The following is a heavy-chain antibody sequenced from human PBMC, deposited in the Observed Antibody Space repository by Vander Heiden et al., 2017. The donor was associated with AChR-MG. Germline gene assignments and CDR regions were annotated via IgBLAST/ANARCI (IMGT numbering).Heavy chain of an antibody. CDR2: IIPIFGTA. Sequence: QVQLVQSGAEVKTPGSSVKVSCKASGGTFSSYAISWVRQSPGQGLEWMGGIIPIFGTANYAQKFQGRVTITADESTSTAYMELSSLRSEDTAVYYCATITVTTRTIDYWGQGTLVTVSS. CDR3: ATITVTTRTIDY. CDR1: GGTFSSYA. D-gene: IGHD4-17*01. J-gene: IGHJ4*02. V-gene: IGHV1-69*01.